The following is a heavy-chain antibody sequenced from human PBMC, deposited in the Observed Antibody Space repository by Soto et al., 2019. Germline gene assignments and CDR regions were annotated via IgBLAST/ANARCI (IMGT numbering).Heavy chain of an antibody. CDR3: ARRWRFGEMFWFDP. V-gene: IGHV3-7*01. CDR2: IKQDGSEK. CDR1: GFTFSSYW. D-gene: IGHD3-10*01. Sequence: GGSLRLSCAASGFTFSSYWMSWVRQAPGKGLEWVANIKQDGSEKYYVDSVKGRFTISRDNAKNSLYLQMNSLRAEDTAVYYCARRWRFGEMFWFDPWGQGTLVTVSS. J-gene: IGHJ5*02.